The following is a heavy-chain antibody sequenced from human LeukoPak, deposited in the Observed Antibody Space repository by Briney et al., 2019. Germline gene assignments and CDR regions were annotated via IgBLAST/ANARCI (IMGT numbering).Heavy chain of an antibody. Sequence: PGTSLRLSSEASGFTSSHFGMHRVRQSPGQGLEWVAVIWRDANNQYYGDSVKGRFTISRDNFKKTVSLQMDSLRAEDTAVYYCAKDAQRGFDYSNSLEHWGQGSLVTVSS. J-gene: IGHJ4*02. D-gene: IGHD4-11*01. V-gene: IGHV3-33*06. CDR2: IWRDANNQ. CDR1: GFTSSHFG. CDR3: AKDAQRGFDYSNSLEH.